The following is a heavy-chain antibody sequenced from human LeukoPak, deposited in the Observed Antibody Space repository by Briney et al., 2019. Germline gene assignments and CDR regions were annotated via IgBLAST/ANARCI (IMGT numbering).Heavy chain of an antibody. D-gene: IGHD4-11*01. CDR3: ARGSYSDYIFDY. CDR1: GGIFSSYG. CDR2: IIPMFGAT. J-gene: IGHJ4*02. V-gene: IGHV1-69*05. Sequence: ASVKVSCKASGGIFSSYGINWARQAPGQGLEWMGRIIPMFGATNYAQKFQGRVTVTTDESTSTAYMELSSLRSEDTAVYYCARGSYSDYIFDYWGQGTLVTVSS.